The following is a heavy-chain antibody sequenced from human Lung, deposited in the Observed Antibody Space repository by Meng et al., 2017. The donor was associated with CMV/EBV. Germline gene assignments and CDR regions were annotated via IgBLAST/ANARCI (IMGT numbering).Heavy chain of an antibody. D-gene: IGHD2-2*01. Sequence: SXVASGFIFSSYTMNWVRQAPGKGLEWISGISSSGGTTYYADSVKGRLTISRDNSKGTVYLEMNSLRAEDTAIYYCSKAADVYQLIEYYFDSLGQGXLXTVSS. J-gene: IGHJ4*02. V-gene: IGHV3-23*01. CDR1: GFIFSSYT. CDR2: ISSSGGTT. CDR3: SKAADVYQLIEYYFDS.